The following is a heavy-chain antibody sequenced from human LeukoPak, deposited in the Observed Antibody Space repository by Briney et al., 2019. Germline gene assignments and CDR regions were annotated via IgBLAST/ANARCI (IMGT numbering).Heavy chain of an antibody. J-gene: IGHJ6*03. D-gene: IGHD2-15*01. CDR3: AKEVGVGHMDV. Sequence: GGSLRLSCAASGFTFSSYEMNWVRQAPGKGLEWVSYISSSGSTIYYADSVKGRFTISRDNSKSTLYLQMNSLRAEDTAVYYCAKEVGVGHMDVWGKGTTVTVSS. CDR2: ISSSGSTI. CDR1: GFTFSSYE. V-gene: IGHV3-48*03.